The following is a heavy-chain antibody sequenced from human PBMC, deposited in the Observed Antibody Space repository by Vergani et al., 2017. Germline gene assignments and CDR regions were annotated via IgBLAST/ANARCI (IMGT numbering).Heavy chain of an antibody. V-gene: IGHV3-30*03. CDR3: RGEMDV. CDR2: ISNDGRHT. CDR1: GFTFSSYS. Sequence: VQLVESGGGLVKPGGSLRLSCAASGFTFSSYSMNWVRQAPGKGLEWVALISNDGRHTYYADSVRGRFSISRDNSKNTLYLQMNSLRTEDTANYYCRGEMDVWGKGARSPSPQ. J-gene: IGHJ6*04.